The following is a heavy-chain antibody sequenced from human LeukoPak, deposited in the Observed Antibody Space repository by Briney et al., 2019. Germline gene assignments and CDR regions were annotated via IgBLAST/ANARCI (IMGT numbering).Heavy chain of an antibody. CDR3: VRVQSGSYARYGMDV. CDR2: MNPNSGST. D-gene: IGHD1-26*01. V-gene: IGHV1-8*01. CDR1: GYTFTSYD. Sequence: AASVKVSCRASGYTFTSYDINWVRQATGQGLEWMGWMNPNSGSTGYAQKFQGRVTMTRSTSISTAYMELSSLRSEDTAVYYCVRVQSGSYARYGMDVWGQGTTVTVYS. J-gene: IGHJ6*02.